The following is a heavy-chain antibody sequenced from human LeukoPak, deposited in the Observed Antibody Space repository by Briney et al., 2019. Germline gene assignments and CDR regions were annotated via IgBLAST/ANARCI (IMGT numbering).Heavy chain of an antibody. CDR2: ISYDGSNK. CDR3: AKDGRGYSYGYYY. Sequence: GGSLRLSCAASGFTFSSYGMRWVRQAPGKGLEWVAVISYDGSNKYYADSVKGRFTISRDNSKNTLYLQMNSLRAEDTAVYYCAKDGRGYSYGYYYWGQGTLVTVSS. J-gene: IGHJ4*02. D-gene: IGHD5-18*01. V-gene: IGHV3-30*18. CDR1: GFTFSSYG.